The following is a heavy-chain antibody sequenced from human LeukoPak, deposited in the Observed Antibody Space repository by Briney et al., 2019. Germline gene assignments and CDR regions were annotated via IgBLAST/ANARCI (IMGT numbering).Heavy chain of an antibody. CDR1: GFTFSSYG. CDR2: IRYDGSNK. CDR3: SKSVGATDY. J-gene: IGHJ4*02. Sequence: GGSLRLSCAASGFTFSSYGMHWVRQAPGQGLDWVAFIRYDGSNKYYAAPVKGRFTISRDNSKNTMYLQMNSLRAQDTALCFCSKSVGATDYWGQGTLVTVSS. D-gene: IGHD1-26*01. V-gene: IGHV3-30*02.